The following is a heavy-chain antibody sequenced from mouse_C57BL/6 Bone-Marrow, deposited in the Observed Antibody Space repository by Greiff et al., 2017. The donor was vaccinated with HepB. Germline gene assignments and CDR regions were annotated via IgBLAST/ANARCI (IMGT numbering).Heavy chain of an antibody. Sequence: EVQLQESGPELVKPGASVKISCKASGYSFTGYYMNWVKQSPEKSLEWIGEINPSTGGTTYNQKFKAKATLTVDKSSSTAYMQLKSLTSEDSAVYYCARRERTQALHYYAMDYWGQGTSVTVSS. D-gene: IGHD3-2*02. CDR2: INPSTGGT. CDR1: GYSFTGYY. J-gene: IGHJ4*01. V-gene: IGHV1-42*01. CDR3: ARRERTQALHYYAMDY.